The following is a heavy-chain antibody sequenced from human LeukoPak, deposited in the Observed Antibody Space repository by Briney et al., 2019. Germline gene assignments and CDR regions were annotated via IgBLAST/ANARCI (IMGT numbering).Heavy chain of an antibody. CDR1: GYTFTIYG. J-gene: IGHJ6*03. V-gene: IGHV1-18*01. CDR2: ISAYNGNT. D-gene: IGHD5-18*01. CDR3: ARGPGIQLWRFDYYYMDV. Sequence: ASVTVSCTSSGYTFTIYGISWVRQAPGQGLEWMGWISAYNGNTNYAQKRQGRVTMTTDTSTSTAYMELRSLRSDDTAVYYCARGPGIQLWRFDYYYMDVWGKGTTVTVSS.